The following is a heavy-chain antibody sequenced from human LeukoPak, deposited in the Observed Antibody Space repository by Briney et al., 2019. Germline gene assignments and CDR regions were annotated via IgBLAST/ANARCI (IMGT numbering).Heavy chain of an antibody. D-gene: IGHD4-17*01. J-gene: IGHJ4*02. CDR3: ASSTVTTDFDY. CDR2: INHSGST. CDR1: GGSFSGYY. V-gene: IGHV4-34*01. Sequence: SETLSLTCAVYGGSFSGYYWSWIRQPPGKGVEWIGEINHSGSTNYNPSLKSRVTISVDTSKNQFSLKLSSVTAADTAVYYCASSTVTTDFDYWGQGTLVTVSS.